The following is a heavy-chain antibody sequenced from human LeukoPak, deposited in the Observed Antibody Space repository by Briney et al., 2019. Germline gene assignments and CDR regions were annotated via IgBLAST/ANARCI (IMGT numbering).Heavy chain of an antibody. J-gene: IGHJ3*02. D-gene: IGHD3-9*01. CDR1: GFTFSGYA. CDR3: ASSDWYAAFDI. Sequence: GGSLRLSCSASGFTFSGYAMHWVRQAPGKGLLWVSRINSDGSSTSYADSVKARFTISRDNAKNTLYLQMNSLRAEDTALYYCASSDWYAAFDIWGQGTMVTVSS. V-gene: IGHV3-74*01. CDR2: INSDGSST.